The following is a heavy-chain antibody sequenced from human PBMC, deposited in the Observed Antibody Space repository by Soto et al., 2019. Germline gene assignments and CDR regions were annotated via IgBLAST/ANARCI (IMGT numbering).Heavy chain of an antibody. J-gene: IGHJ4*02. D-gene: IGHD2-15*01. Sequence: EVQLLESGGGLVQPGGSLRLSCAASGFTFSNYAMSWVRQAPGKGLDWVSTISVPDGSTYYADSVKGRFTISKDNSKNTLYLQMHSLRAEDTATYYCAKRLLSPYCVGGSCYSPCDYWGQGTLITVSS. V-gene: IGHV3-23*01. CDR3: AKRLLSPYCVGGSCYSPCDY. CDR1: GFTFSNYA. CDR2: ISVPDGST.